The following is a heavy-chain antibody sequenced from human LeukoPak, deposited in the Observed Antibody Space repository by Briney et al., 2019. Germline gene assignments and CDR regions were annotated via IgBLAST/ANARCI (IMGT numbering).Heavy chain of an antibody. CDR1: GFTFSSYG. Sequence: GGSLRLSCAASGFTFSSYGMHWVRQAPGKGLEWVAVISYDGSNKYYADSVKGRFTTSRDNSKNMLYLQMNSLRAEDTAVYYCAKDRHSSGWYEYYYGMDVWGQGTTVTVSS. V-gene: IGHV3-30*18. D-gene: IGHD6-19*01. J-gene: IGHJ6*02. CDR2: ISYDGSNK. CDR3: AKDRHSSGWYEYYYGMDV.